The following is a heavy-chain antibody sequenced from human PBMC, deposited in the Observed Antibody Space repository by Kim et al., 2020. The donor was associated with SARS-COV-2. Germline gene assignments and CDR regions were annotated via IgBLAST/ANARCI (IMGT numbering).Heavy chain of an antibody. V-gene: IGHV3-23*01. J-gene: IGHJ4*02. CDR1: GLTFSDYG. CDR2: FTGNGYT. CDR3: AKGGDFDS. Sequence: GGSLRLSCEASGLTFSDYGFNWVRQAPGKGLEWLSIFTGNGYTYYADSAKGRFTISRDNSKNTRYLQMNSLRVEDTALYYCAKGGDFDSWGQGTLVTVSS.